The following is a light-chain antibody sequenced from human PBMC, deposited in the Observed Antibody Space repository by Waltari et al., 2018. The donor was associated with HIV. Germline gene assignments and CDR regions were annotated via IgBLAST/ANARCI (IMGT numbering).Light chain of an antibody. J-gene: IGKJ4*01. CDR3: QQYKDWLALT. CDR2: GAS. Sequence: EIVMAQSPATLSVSPGVRATLSCRASQSISNNLAWYQQKPGQAPRLLLYGASTRATGIPARFSGSGSGTEFTLTISSLQSEDFAVYYCQQYKDWLALTFGGGTKVEIK. CDR1: QSISNN. V-gene: IGKV3-15*01.